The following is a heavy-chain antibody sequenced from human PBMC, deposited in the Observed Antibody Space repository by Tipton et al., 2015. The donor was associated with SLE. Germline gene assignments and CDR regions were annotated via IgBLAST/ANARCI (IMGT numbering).Heavy chain of an antibody. V-gene: IGHV4-34*01. CDR2: IYYSGST. CDR3: ARGSHYYYDYGMDV. Sequence: TLSLTCAVYGRSFSAYYWSWIRQPPGKGLEWIGSIYYSGSTYYNPSLKSRVTISVDTSKNQFSLKLRSVTAADTAVYYCARGSHYYYDYGMDVWGQGATVTVSS. CDR1: GRSFSAYY. J-gene: IGHJ6*02.